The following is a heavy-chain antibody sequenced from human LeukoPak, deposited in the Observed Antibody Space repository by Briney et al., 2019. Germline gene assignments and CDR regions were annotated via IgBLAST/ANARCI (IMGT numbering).Heavy chain of an antibody. CDR3: ATPAYRDRGGFEY. CDR1: GFTFSSYA. J-gene: IGHJ4*02. D-gene: IGHD1-26*01. Sequence: GGSLRLSCAACGFTFSSYAMFWVRQAPGQGLAWVSAISGTTGNTYYADSVKGRFTISRDNSKNTVYLQMSSLRAEDTAVYYCATPAYRDRGGFEYWGQGTLVTVSS. V-gene: IGHV3-23*01. CDR2: ISGTTGNT.